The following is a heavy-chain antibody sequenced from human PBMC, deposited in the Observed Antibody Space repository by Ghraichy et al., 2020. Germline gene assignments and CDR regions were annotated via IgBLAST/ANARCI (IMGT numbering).Heavy chain of an antibody. Sequence: SETLSLTCTVSGGSISSYYWSWIRQPPGKGLEWIGYIYYSGSTNYNPSLKSRVTISVDTSKNQFSLKLSSVTAADTAVYYCARLRPSYYDSGSFDYWGQGTLVTVSS. CDR1: GGSISSYY. V-gene: IGHV4-59*08. D-gene: IGHD3-22*01. J-gene: IGHJ4*02. CDR2: IYYSGST. CDR3: ARLRPSYYDSGSFDY.